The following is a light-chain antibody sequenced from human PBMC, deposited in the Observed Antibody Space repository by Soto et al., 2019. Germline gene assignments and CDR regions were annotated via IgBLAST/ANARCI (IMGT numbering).Light chain of an antibody. J-gene: IGLJ1*01. CDR3: TSYTCSSTLGV. V-gene: IGLV2-14*01. CDR2: EVS. Sequence: QSALTQPASVSGSPGQSITICCTGTSSDVGGYNYVSWYQQHPGKAPKLMIYEVSNRPSGVSNRFSGSKSGNTASLTISGLQAEDAADYYCTSYTCSSTLGVFGTGTKVTVL. CDR1: SSDVGGYNY.